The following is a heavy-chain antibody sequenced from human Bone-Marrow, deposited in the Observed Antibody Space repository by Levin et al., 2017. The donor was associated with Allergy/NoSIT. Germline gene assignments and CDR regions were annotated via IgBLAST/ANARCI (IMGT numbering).Heavy chain of an antibody. Sequence: LSLTCAASGFTFSSYWMTWVRQAPGKGLEWVASIKHDGSEKYYVDSVKGRFTISKDNAKNSLYLQINSLRAEDTAVYYCARSGQADYWGQGTLVTVSS. CDR1: GFTFSSYW. D-gene: IGHD1-26*01. CDR3: ARSGQADY. CDR2: IKHDGSEK. V-gene: IGHV3-7*01. J-gene: IGHJ4*02.